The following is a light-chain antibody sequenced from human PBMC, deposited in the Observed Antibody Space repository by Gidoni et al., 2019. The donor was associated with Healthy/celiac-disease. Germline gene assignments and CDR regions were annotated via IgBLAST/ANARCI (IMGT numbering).Light chain of an antibody. Sequence: NFMLTQPHSVSESPGKTGTTSCTGSSGSIASNYVQWYQQRPGSAPTTVIYEDNQRPSGVPDRFSGSIDSSSNSASLTISGLKTEDEADYYCQSYDSSNHNVVFGGGTKLTVL. CDR1: SGSIASNY. CDR2: EDN. CDR3: QSYDSSNHNVV. J-gene: IGLJ2*01. V-gene: IGLV6-57*02.